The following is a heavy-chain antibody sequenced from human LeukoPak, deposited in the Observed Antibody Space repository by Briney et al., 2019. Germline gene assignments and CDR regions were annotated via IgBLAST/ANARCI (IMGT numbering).Heavy chain of an antibody. CDR2: ISSSSSYT. J-gene: IGHJ3*02. CDR3: ARVRDYDILTGYNDAFDI. D-gene: IGHD3-9*01. V-gene: IGHV3-11*06. CDR1: GFTFSDYY. Sequence: GGSLRLSCAASGFTFSDYYMSWIRQAPGKGLEWVSYISSSSSYTNYADSVKGRFTISRDNAKNSLYLQVNSLRAEDTAVYYCARVRDYDILTGYNDAFDIWGQGTMVTVSS.